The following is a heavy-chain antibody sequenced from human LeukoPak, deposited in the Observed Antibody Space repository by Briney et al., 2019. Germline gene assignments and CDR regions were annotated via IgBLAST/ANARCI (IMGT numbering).Heavy chain of an antibody. CDR3: ARGGNYDYVWGSRRGAFDI. J-gene: IGHJ3*02. D-gene: IGHD3-16*01. Sequence: SETLSLTCSVSGDSFSTTSYFWGWIRQSPGRGLEWIGNIYYSGSTYYNPSLKSRVTISVDRSKNQFSLKLSSVTAADTAVYYCARGGNYDYVWGSRRGAFDIWGQGTMVTVSS. V-gene: IGHV4-39*07. CDR2: IYYSGST. CDR1: GDSFSTTSYF.